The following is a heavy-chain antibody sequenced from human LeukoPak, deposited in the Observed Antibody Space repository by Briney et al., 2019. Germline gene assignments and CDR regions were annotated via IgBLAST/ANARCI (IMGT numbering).Heavy chain of an antibody. V-gene: IGHV4-61*02. CDR2: VYTSGYT. CDR1: GASVSSYRYF. CDR3: ARTYYDRVSGSFRHDTFEI. J-gene: IGHJ3*02. D-gene: IGHD3-16*02. Sequence: SETLSLTCSVSGASVSSYRYFWNWIRQPAGKGLEWLGRVYTSGYTNYNPSLRSRVTISLDTSKSQFSLKLTAVTAADTAIYFCARTYYDRVSGSFRHDTFEIWGQGTLITVSS.